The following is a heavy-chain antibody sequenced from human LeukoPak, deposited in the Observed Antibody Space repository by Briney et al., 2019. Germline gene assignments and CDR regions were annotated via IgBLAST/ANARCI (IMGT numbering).Heavy chain of an antibody. J-gene: IGHJ4*02. Sequence: GRSLRLSCAASGFTFSNYAMHWVRQAPGKGLEWVAVVSYDGSNKYYADSVKGRFTISRDNSKNTLYLQMNSLRAEDAAVYYCATIGDRRSGELYRIDCWGQGTLVTVSS. CDR1: GFTFSNYA. CDR2: VSYDGSNK. CDR3: ATIGDRRSGELYRIDC. V-gene: IGHV3-30-3*01. D-gene: IGHD1-26*01.